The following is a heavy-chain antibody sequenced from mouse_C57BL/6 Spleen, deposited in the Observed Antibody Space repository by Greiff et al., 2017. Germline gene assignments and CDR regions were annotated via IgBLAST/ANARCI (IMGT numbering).Heavy chain of an antibody. V-gene: IGHV1-15*01. CDR3: TVYGYDGEPWFAY. D-gene: IGHD2-2*01. Sequence: QVQLQQSGAELVRPGASVTLSCKASGYTFTDYEMHWVKQTPVHGLEWIGAIDPETGGTAYNQKFKGKAILTADKSSSTAYRELRSLTSEDSAVYYCTVYGYDGEPWFAYWGQGTLVTVSA. CDR2: IDPETGGT. J-gene: IGHJ3*01. CDR1: GYTFTDYE.